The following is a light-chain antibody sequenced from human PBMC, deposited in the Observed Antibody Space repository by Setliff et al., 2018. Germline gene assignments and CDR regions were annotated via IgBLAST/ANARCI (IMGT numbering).Light chain of an antibody. J-gene: IGLJ1*01. CDR1: SSDVGGYNY. V-gene: IGLV2-8*01. CDR3: SSYAGSNNPYV. Sequence: QSALTQPPSASGSPGQSVTISCTGTSSDVGGYNYVSWYQQHPGKAPKLMTYEVSKRPSGVPDRFSGSKSGNTASLTVSGLQAEDEADYYCSSYAGSNNPYVFGTGTKGTV. CDR2: EVS.